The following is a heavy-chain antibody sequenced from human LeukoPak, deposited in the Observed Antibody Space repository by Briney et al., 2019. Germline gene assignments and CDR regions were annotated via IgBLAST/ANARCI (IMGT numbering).Heavy chain of an antibody. CDR2: INPSGGST. J-gene: IGHJ4*02. CDR1: GYTFTSYY. CDR3: ARDGGYDLEIDY. Sequence: ASVKVSCKASGYTFTSYYMRWVRQAPGQGLEWMGIINPSGGSTSYAQKFQGRVTMTRDMSTSTVYMELSSLKSEDTAVYYCARDGGYDLEIDYWGQGTLVTASS. D-gene: IGHD5-12*01. V-gene: IGHV1-46*01.